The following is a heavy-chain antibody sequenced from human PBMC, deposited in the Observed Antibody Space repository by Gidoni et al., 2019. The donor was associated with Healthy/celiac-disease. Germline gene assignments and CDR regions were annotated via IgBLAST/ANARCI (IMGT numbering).Heavy chain of an antibody. D-gene: IGHD6-19*01. Sequence: EVQLVESGGGLVQPGRSLRLSCAASGFTFDDYAMHWVRQAPGKGLEWVSGISWNSGSIGYADSVKGRFTISRDNAKNSLYLQMNSLRAEDTALYYCAKDWVAGPAGSDAFDIWGQGTMVPVSS. CDR2: ISWNSGSI. V-gene: IGHV3-9*01. J-gene: IGHJ3*02. CDR1: GFTFDDYA. CDR3: AKDWVAGPAGSDAFDI.